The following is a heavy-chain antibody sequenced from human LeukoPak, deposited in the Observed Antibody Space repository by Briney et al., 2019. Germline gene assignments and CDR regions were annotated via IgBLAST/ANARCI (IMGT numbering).Heavy chain of an antibody. V-gene: IGHV3-23*01. Sequence: GGSLRLSCAASGFTFSSYAMSWVRQAPGKGLEWVSAISGSGGSTYYADSVKGRFTISRDNSKNTLYLQMNSLRAEDTAVYYCAKRLRPGELSLYLYYYMDVWGKGTTVTVSS. CDR3: AKRLRPGELSLYLYYYMDV. CDR2: ISGSGGST. J-gene: IGHJ6*03. CDR1: GFTFSSYA. D-gene: IGHD3-16*02.